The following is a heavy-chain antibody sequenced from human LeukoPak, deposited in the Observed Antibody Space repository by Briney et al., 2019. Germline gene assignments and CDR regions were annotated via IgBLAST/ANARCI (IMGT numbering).Heavy chain of an antibody. D-gene: IGHD6-19*01. CDR2: ISAYNGNT. J-gene: IGHJ3*02. Sequence: ASVTVSCKASGYTFTSYGISWVRHAPGQGLEWMGWISAYNGNTRYAQRFQDRVTMSIDTSTTTVYMELRSLKSDDAAVYYCARGSDSGWPLGAFDIWGQGTMVTVSP. CDR3: ARGSDSGWPLGAFDI. CDR1: GYTFTSYG. V-gene: IGHV1-18*01.